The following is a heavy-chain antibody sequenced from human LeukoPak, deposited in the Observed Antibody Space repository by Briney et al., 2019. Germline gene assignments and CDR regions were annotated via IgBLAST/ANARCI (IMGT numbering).Heavy chain of an antibody. CDR2: IYYYGST. D-gene: IGHD5-12*01. CDR3: ARGGSGYDYYYYYYYMDV. J-gene: IGHJ6*03. Sequence: SETLSLTCTVSGDSVTSSSYSWGWVRQSPGKGLEWIGTIYYYGSTNYNPSPKSRITLSVDTSKNQFSLNLSSVTAADTAVYYCARGGSGYDYYYYYYYMDVWGKGTTVTVSS. V-gene: IGHV4-39*07. CDR1: GDSVTSSSYS.